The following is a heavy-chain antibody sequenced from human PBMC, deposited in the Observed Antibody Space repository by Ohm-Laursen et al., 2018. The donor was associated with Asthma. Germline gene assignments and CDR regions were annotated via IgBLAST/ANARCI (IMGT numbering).Heavy chain of an antibody. CDR3: AKSPRWLEGYY. V-gene: IGHV3-23*01. Sequence: LSLTCAASGYTFSRYSIHWVRQIPGKGLEWVSAISGSGGSTYYADSVKGRFTISRDNSKNTLYLQMNSLRAEDTAVYYCAKSPRWLEGYYWGQGTLVTVSS. J-gene: IGHJ4*02. CDR1: GYTFSRYS. D-gene: IGHD3-3*01. CDR2: ISGSGGST.